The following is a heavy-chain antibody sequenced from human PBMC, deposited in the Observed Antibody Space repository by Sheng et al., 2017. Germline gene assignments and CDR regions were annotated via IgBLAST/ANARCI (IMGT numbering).Heavy chain of an antibody. CDR1: GFTFDDYA. J-gene: IGHJ2*01. V-gene: IGHV3-9*03. Sequence: EVQLVESGGGLVQPGRSLRLSCAASGFTFDDYAMHWVRQAPGKGLEWVSGISWNSGSIGYADSVKGRFTISRDNAKNSLYLQMNSLRAEDMALYYCAKGPSAAGPEDWYFDLWGRGTLVTVSS. CDR3: AKGPSAAGPEDWYFDL. CDR2: ISWNSGSI. D-gene: IGHD6-13*01.